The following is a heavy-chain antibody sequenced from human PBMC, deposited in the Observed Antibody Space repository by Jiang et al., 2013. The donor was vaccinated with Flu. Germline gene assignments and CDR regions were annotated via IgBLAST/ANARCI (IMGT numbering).Heavy chain of an antibody. CDR1: GYTFTGYY. V-gene: IGHV1-2*04. D-gene: IGHD3-22*01. Sequence: SGAEVKRPGASVEVSCKASGYTFTGYYIHWVRQAPGQGLEWMGWINPNSGGTNYAQKFQGWVTMTRDRSSSTAYLELSRLKSDDTAFYYCARGGAANYYEAFDFWGQGSLVTI. J-gene: IGHJ4*02. CDR3: ARGGAANYYEAFDF. CDR2: INPNSGGT.